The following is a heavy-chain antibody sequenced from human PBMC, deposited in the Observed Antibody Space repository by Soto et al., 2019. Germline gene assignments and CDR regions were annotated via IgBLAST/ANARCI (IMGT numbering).Heavy chain of an antibody. J-gene: IGHJ3*02. CDR2: ISGDDEK. Sequence: QIILKESGPPLVKPTQTLTLTCTFSGFSLNTAEVGVGWIRQPPGTALEWLALISGDDEKLYSPSLKSRLTLSRDTSKNQVALSLTKMDPLGTATYYCARSRWEKVRAFDIWGPGTGVTVSS. CDR3: ARSRWEKVRAFDI. D-gene: IGHD1-26*01. V-gene: IGHV2-5*02. CDR1: GFSLNTAEVG.